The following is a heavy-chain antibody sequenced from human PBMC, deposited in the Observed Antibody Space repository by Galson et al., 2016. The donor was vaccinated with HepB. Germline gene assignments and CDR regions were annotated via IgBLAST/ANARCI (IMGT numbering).Heavy chain of an antibody. Sequence: SETLSLTCTVSGGSISSYYWSWIRQPPGKGLEWIGYIYYSGSTNYNPSLKSRVTILVDTSKNQLSLKLSSVTAADTAVYYCARVGPPYPLDSWVQGTLVTVSS. CDR1: GGSISSYY. CDR2: IYYSGST. J-gene: IGHJ4*02. V-gene: IGHV4-59*01. CDR3: ARVGPPYPLDS.